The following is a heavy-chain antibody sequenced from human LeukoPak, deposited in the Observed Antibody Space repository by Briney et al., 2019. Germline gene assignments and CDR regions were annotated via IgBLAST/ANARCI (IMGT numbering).Heavy chain of an antibody. Sequence: SETLSLTCTVSGGSISSYYWSWIRQPAGKGLEWIGRIYTSGSTNYNPSLKSRVTISVDTSKNQFSLKLSSVTAADTAVYYCAREAFSLGIAAAGNWFDPWGQGTLVTVSS. CDR2: IYTSGST. CDR1: GGSISSYY. V-gene: IGHV4-4*07. CDR3: AREAFSLGIAAAGNWFDP. J-gene: IGHJ5*02. D-gene: IGHD6-13*01.